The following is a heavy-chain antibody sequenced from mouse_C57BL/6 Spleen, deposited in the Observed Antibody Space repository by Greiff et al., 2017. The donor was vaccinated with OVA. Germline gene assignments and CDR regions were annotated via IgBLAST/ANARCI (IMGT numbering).Heavy chain of an antibody. Sequence: QVQLQQPGAELVLPGASVKLSCKASGYTFTSYWMHWVKQRPGQGLDWIGEIDPSDSYTNYNQKFKGKSTLTVDKSSSTAYMRLSSLASEDSAVYYSAKYRGYWGQGTTLTVSS. D-gene: IGHD5-1-1*01. CDR2: IDPSDSYT. CDR1: GYTFTSYW. CDR3: AKYRGY. V-gene: IGHV1-69*01. J-gene: IGHJ2*01.